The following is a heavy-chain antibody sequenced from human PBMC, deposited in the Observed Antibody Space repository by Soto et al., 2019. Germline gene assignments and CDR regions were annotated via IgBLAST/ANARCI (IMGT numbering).Heavy chain of an antibody. V-gene: IGHV4-59*01. CDR1: GDSISRYY. CDR2: IHYSGST. J-gene: IGHJ1*01. D-gene: IGHD6-13*01. Sequence: QVQLQESGPGLVKPSETLSLTCTVSGDSISRYYWSWIRQPPGKGLEWIGYIHYSGSTNYNPSLTSRVTVLLDMSKSQCSLKLPSVTAADTAVSYCASQGFSSIWHKYFQHWGQGTLVAVSS. CDR3: ASQGFSSIWHKYFQH.